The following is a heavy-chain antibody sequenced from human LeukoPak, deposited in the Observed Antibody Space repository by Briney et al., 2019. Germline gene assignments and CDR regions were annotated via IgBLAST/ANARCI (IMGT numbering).Heavy chain of an antibody. J-gene: IGHJ4*02. V-gene: IGHV3-23*01. CDR3: ARSGSAWSLDY. CDR2: INYSGIST. Sequence: GGSLRLSCAASGFTFSSYAMSWVRQTPGKELEWVSGINYSGISTYYADSVKGRFTISRDNSKNTLYLQVNSLRAEDTAVYYCARSGSAWSLDYWGQGTLVTVSS. CDR1: GFTFSSYA. D-gene: IGHD6-19*01.